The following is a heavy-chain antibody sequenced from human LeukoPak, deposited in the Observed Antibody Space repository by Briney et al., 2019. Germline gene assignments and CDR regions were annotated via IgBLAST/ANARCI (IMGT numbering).Heavy chain of an antibody. D-gene: IGHD6-19*01. CDR3: ARERLKWLAYHPDY. CDR2: INPDSGGT. J-gene: IGHJ4*02. CDR1: GYTFTGYY. Sequence: ASVKVSCKASGYTFTGYYMHWVRQAPGHGLEWMGWINPDSGGTNYAQNFQGRVTMTRDTSISTAYMELSRLRSDDTAVYYCARERLKWLAYHPDYWGQGTLVTVSS. V-gene: IGHV1-2*02.